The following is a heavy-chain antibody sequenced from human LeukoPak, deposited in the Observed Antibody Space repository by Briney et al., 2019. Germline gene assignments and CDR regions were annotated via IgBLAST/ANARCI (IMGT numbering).Heavy chain of an antibody. V-gene: IGHV3-21*01. CDR2: ISSSSSYI. CDR1: GFTFSSYS. Sequence: PGGSLRLSCAASGFTFSSYSMNWVRQAPGKGLEWVSSISSSSSYIYYADSVEGRFTISRDNAKNSLYLQMNSLRAEDTAVYYCARGEGDSYGWEGWFDPWGQGTLVTVSS. CDR3: ARGEGDSYGWEGWFDP. D-gene: IGHD5-18*01. J-gene: IGHJ5*02.